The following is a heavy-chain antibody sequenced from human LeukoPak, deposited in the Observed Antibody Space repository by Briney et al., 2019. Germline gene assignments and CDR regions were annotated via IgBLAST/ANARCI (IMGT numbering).Heavy chain of an antibody. CDR3: AKEHLKYANDNRGSFDY. V-gene: IGHV3-23*01. J-gene: IGHJ4*02. D-gene: IGHD3-22*01. Sequence: GGSLRLSCVASGFPFSETAMTWDRQAPGKGLEWLSVITRAGSPYYADSVKGRFTISRDNARNTVYLQLNSLRNEDTALYYCAKEHLKYANDNRGSFDYWGQGTLVTVSS. CDR1: GFPFSETA. CDR2: ITRAGSP.